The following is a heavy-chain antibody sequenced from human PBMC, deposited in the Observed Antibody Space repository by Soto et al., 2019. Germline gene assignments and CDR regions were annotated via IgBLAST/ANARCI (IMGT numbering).Heavy chain of an antibody. CDR2: VYYSGST. CDR3: ARDLTRGYSGYDN. CDR1: GGSVSSSSYY. Sequence: SETLSLTCTVSGGSVSSSSYYWGWVRQPPGKGLEWIGSVYYSGSTNYNPSLESRVTISVDTSKNQFSLKLSSVTAADTAVYYCARDLTRGYSGYDNWGQGTLVTVSS. J-gene: IGHJ4*02. V-gene: IGHV4-39*07. D-gene: IGHD5-12*01.